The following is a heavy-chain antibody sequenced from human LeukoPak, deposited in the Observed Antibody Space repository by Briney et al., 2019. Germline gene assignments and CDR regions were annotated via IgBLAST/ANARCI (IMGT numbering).Heavy chain of an antibody. CDR2: ISYDGRNK. D-gene: IGHD1-1*01. CDR3: ARGHGRYSHALDI. J-gene: IGHJ3*02. Sequence: PGGSLRLSCAASGYTFSSYAMHWVRQAPGKGLEWVVVISYDGRNKYYADSMKGRFTISRDNSKNTLFLQMDSLRAEDTAVYYCARGHGRYSHALDIWGQGTMVTVSS. V-gene: IGHV3-30*04. CDR1: GYTFSSYA.